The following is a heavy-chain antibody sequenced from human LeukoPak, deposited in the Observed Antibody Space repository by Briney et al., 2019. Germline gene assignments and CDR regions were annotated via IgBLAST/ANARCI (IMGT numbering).Heavy chain of an antibody. J-gene: IGHJ3*01. V-gene: IGHV4-39*07. CDR2: MYYSGST. Sequence: SETLSLICTVSGDSISSSVYYWGWIRQPPGKGLEWIGSMYYSGSTYYNPSLNSRVTISVDTSKNQFSLNLGSVTAADTAMYYCSRGGSYYRAMMWGQGTMVAVSS. CDR1: GDSISSSVYY. CDR3: SRGGSYYRAMM. D-gene: IGHD3-10*01.